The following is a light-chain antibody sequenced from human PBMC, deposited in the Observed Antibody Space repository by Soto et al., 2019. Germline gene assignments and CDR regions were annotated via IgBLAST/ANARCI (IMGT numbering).Light chain of an antibody. CDR3: AAWDDRRSANV. V-gene: IGLV1-47*01. J-gene: IGLJ1*01. CDR1: ISNIRDNP. Sequence: SVLTQPPSASGNLAERVTISCPGGISNIRDNPVYWHQHLPGTAPKPLVYRNSQRPSGVPVRFSDSKSGTAAFLAISGLRSEDEADYYCAAWDDRRSANVCGTGTKVTVL. CDR2: RNS.